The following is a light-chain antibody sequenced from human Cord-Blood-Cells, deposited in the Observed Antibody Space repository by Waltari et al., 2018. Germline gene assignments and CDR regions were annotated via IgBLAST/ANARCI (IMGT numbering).Light chain of an antibody. CDR2: DAS. J-gene: IGKJ4*01. CDR3: QQRSNWPLT. Sequence: ELVLTQLPAPLHLSLGVLATASCRAGQSVSSYLAWYQQKPGQAPRLLIYDASNRATGIPARFSGSGSGTDFTLTISSLEPEDFAVYYCQQRSNWPLTFGGGTKVEIK. CDR1: QSVSSY. V-gene: IGKV3-11*01.